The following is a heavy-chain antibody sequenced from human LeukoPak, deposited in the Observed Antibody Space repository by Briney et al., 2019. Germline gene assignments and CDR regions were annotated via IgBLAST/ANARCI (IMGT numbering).Heavy chain of an antibody. CDR2: VSGSVSYT. Sequence: GGSLRLSCAASGFTFSHYAMSWVRQAPGKGGEWVSVVSGSVSYTYYADSVKGRFTISRDNSKHPLYLQMNSLRAEDTAVYYCAKREYYDSRSGGGRGAFDIWGQGTMVTVSS. CDR3: AKREYYDSRSGGGRGAFDI. J-gene: IGHJ3*02. V-gene: IGHV3-23*01. D-gene: IGHD3-22*01. CDR1: GFTFSHYA.